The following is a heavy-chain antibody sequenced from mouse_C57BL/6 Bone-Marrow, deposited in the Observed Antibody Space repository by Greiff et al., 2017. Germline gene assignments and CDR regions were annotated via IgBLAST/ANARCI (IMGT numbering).Heavy chain of an antibody. D-gene: IGHD1-1*01. CDR3: TRASTVY. CDR2: IDPEGGDT. Sequence: VQLQQSGAELVRPGASVTLSCTASGFNFKDYYLHWVKQSPGQGLEWIGRIDPEGGDTEYAPKFQGKATMTADTSSNTAYLQLSSLTSEDTAVYYCTRASTVYWGQGTLVTVSA. J-gene: IGHJ3*01. CDR1: GFNFKDYY. V-gene: IGHV14-1*01.